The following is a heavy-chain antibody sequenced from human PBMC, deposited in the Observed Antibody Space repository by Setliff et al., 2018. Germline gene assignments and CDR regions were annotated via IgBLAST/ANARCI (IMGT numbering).Heavy chain of an antibody. D-gene: IGHD3-16*02. J-gene: IGHJ5*02. CDR3: ARGVSTLYSSDWFDP. CDR2: IYTSGNT. Sequence: SETLSLTCTVSGGSISGYYWGWIRQPPGKGLEWIGNIYTSGNTNYNPSLKSRVSISVDTSKNQFSLKLSSVTAADTAVYYCARGVSTLYSSDWFDPWGQGTLVTVS. V-gene: IGHV4-4*08. CDR1: GGSISGYY.